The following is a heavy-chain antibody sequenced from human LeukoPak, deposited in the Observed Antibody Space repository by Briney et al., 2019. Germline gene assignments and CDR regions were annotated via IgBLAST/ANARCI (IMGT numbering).Heavy chain of an antibody. CDR3: ARDPYYGSASYIGY. V-gene: IGHV3-33*01. J-gene: IGHJ4*02. CDR1: GFTFSSYG. CDR2: IWYDGSNK. Sequence: PGGSLRLSCAASGFTFSSYGMHWVRQAPGKGLEWVAVIWYDGSNKYYADSVKGRFTISRDYSKNTLHLQMNSLRAEDTAVYYCARDPYYGSASYIGYWGQGTLVTVSS. D-gene: IGHD3-10*01.